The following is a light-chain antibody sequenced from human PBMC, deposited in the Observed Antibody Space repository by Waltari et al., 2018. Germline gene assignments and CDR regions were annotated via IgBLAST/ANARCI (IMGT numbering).Light chain of an antibody. CDR2: GAS. Sequence: EILMTQSPATLSMSPGETATLSCRASQSISRNLAWYQQKPGQAPRLLIYGASTRATGVPDKFSGSGSGTDFILTISSLQSEDLAVYYCQQYNNWRTFGQGTKLEIK. J-gene: IGKJ2*01. CDR1: QSISRN. V-gene: IGKV3-15*01. CDR3: QQYNNWRT.